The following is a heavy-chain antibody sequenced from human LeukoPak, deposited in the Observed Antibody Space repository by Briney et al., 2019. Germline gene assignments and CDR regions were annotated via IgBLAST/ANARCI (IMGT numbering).Heavy chain of an antibody. V-gene: IGHV1-2*02. CDR2: INPNSGGT. Sequence: ASVKVSCKASGYTFTGYYMHWVRQAPGQGLEWMGWINPNSGGTNYAQKFQGRVTMTRDTSISTAYMELSRPRSDDTAVYYCAREAATIRAFDIWGQGTMVTVSS. CDR1: GYTFTGYY. CDR3: AREAATIRAFDI. D-gene: IGHD5-12*01. J-gene: IGHJ3*02.